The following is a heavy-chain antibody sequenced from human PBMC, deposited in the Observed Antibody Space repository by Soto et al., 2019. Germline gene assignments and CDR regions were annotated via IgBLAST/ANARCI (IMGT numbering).Heavy chain of an antibody. D-gene: IGHD3-3*01. Sequence: ASVKVSCKASNYTFTNYAISWVRQAPGQGLQWMGWISAYNGNTNYAQKFQGRVTMTTDTSTSTAYMELRSLRSDDTAVYYCARSLWSGLSRPNWFDPWGQGTLVTVSS. CDR3: ARSLWSGLSRPNWFDP. CDR1: NYTFTNYA. CDR2: ISAYNGNT. J-gene: IGHJ5*02. V-gene: IGHV1-18*04.